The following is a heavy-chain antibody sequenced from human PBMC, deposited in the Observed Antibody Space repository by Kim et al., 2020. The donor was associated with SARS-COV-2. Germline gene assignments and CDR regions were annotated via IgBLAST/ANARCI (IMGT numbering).Heavy chain of an antibody. CDR1: GGSFSGYY. V-gene: IGHV4-34*01. CDR3: ARGNPVGMGWFDP. J-gene: IGHJ5*02. D-gene: IGHD3-10*01. Sequence: SETLSLTCAVYGGSFSGYYWSWIRQPPGKGLEWIGEINHSGSTNYNPSLKSRVTISVDTSKNQFSLKLSSVTAADTAVYYCARGNPVGMGWFDPWGQGTLVTVSS. CDR2: INHSGST.